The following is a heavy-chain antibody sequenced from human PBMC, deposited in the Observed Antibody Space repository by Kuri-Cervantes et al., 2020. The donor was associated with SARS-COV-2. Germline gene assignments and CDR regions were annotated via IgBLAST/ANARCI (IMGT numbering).Heavy chain of an antibody. D-gene: IGHD6-19*01. CDR1: GASISGYH. CDR3: ARIAVAGTGVEY. J-gene: IGHJ4*02. CDR2: VCYSGTT. V-gene: IGHV4-59*08. Sequence: SETLSLTCTVSGASISGYHWSWIRQPPGKGLEWSGYVCYSGTTSYNPSLKSRVSISIDTSKNQFTLKLSSVTAAYTAVYYCARIAVAGTGVEYWGQGTLVTVSS.